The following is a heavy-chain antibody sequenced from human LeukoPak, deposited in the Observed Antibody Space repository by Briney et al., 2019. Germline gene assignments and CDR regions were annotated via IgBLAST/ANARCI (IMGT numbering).Heavy chain of an antibody. CDR3: ARSPGGYSSSWVFDY. V-gene: IGHV1-69*01. D-gene: IGHD6-13*01. CDR1: GGTFSRYA. Sequence: SVKVSCKASGGTFSRYAISWVRQAPGQGLEWMGGIIPIFGTANYAQKFQGRVTITADESTSTAYMELSSLRSEDTAVYYCARSPGGYSSSWVFDYWGQGTLVNVSS. CDR2: IIPIFGTA. J-gene: IGHJ4*02.